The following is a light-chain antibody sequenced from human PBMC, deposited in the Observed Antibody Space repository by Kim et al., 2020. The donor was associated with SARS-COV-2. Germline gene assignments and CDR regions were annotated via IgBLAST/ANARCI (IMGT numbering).Light chain of an antibody. V-gene: IGLV3-9*01. CDR1: NIGSKN. CDR3: QVWDSSPVV. CDR2: RDG. Sequence: ALGKTARITCGGNNIGSKNVQWYQQKPGQAPVLVIYRDGDRPSGIPERFSGSNSGNTATLTISRAQAGDEADYYCQVWDSSPVVFGGGTQLTVL. J-gene: IGLJ2*01.